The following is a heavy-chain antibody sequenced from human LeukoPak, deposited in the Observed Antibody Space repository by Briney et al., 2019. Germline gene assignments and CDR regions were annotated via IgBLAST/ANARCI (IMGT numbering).Heavy chain of an antibody. CDR1: GDTVSSKRAA. CDR2: TFYRSKWNN. J-gene: IGHJ4*02. Sequence: SQTLSLTCAISGDTVSSKRAAWHWIRQSPLRGLEWLGRTFYRSKWNNDYAVSVKGRITINPDTSKNQFSLQLNSVTPEDTAVYYCARAAVAGTYYFDYWGQGTLVTVSS. CDR3: ARAAVAGTYYFDY. D-gene: IGHD6-19*01. V-gene: IGHV6-1*01.